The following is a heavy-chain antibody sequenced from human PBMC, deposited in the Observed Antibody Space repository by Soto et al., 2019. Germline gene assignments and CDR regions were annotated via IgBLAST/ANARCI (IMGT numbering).Heavy chain of an antibody. CDR1: GFSFSNHD. V-gene: IGHV3-13*01. CDR3: VRVNADAYDV. Sequence: GGSLRLSCASSGFSFSNHDMHWVRQPKGKGLDWVSGLTTGGNAYFADSATGQFNISRENAKNSFYLQTSSLRAEDTAMYYCVRVNADAYDVWGQGTMVTVSS. J-gene: IGHJ3*01. CDR2: LTTGGNA.